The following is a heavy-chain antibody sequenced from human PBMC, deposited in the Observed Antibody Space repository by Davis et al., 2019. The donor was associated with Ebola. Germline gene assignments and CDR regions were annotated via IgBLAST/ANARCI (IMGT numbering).Heavy chain of an antibody. CDR2: INSDGSST. CDR1: GFTFSSYW. CDR3: EGGPYCGGDSCYDY. J-gene: IGHJ4*02. Sequence: HTGGSLRLSCAASGFTFSSYWMHWVRQAPGKGLVWVSRINSDGSSTSYADSVKGRFTISRDNAKNTLYLQMNSLRAEDTAVYYCEGGPYCGGDSCYDYWGQGTLVTVSS. V-gene: IGHV3-74*01. D-gene: IGHD2-15*01.